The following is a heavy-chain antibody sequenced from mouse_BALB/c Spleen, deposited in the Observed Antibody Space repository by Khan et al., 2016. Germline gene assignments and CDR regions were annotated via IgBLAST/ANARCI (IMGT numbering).Heavy chain of an antibody. J-gene: IGHJ3*01. V-gene: IGHV1S56*01. CDR3: ARHYRYSWFVY. D-gene: IGHD2-14*01. Sequence: QVQLKQSGPELVKPGTSVRISCKATGYTFTNYYIHWLKQGPGQGLVWIGWIFPGNVNTKFNEKFKGKATLTVDKSSTTVYMNLSSLTSEDSVVYFCARHYRYSWFVYWGQGTLVTVSA. CDR1: GYTFTNYY. CDR2: IFPGNVNT.